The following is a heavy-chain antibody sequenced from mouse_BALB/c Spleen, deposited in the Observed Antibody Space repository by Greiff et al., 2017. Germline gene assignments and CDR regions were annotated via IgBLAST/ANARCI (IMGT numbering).Heavy chain of an antibody. J-gene: IGHJ1*01. CDR1: GFTFSSYA. Sequence: EVQVVESGGGLVKPGGSLKLSCAASGFTFSSYAMSWVRQTPEKRLEWVATISSGGSYTYYPDIVKGRFTISRDNAKNTLYLQMSSLRSEDTAMYYCARGESFDVWGAGTTVTVSS. CDR3: ARGESFDV. CDR2: ISSGGSYT. V-gene: IGHV5-9-3*01.